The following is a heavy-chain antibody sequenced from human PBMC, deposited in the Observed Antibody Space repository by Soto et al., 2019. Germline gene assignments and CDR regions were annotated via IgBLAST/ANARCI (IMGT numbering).Heavy chain of an antibody. V-gene: IGHV3-23*01. Sequence: GGALRLPCSASGFTFSSYSISWVRQAPGKGLEWVSAISGSGGSTYYADSVKGRFTISRDNSKNTLYLQMNSLRAEDTAVYYCAKELARWNDVFDYWGQGTLVTVSS. D-gene: IGHD1-1*01. CDR2: ISGSGGST. J-gene: IGHJ4*02. CDR1: GFTFSSYS. CDR3: AKELARWNDVFDY.